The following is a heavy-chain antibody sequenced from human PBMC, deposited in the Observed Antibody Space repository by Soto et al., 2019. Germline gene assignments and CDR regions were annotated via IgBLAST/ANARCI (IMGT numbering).Heavy chain of an antibody. Sequence: GASVKVSCKASGGTFSSYAISWVRQAPGQGLEWMGGIIPIFGTANYAQKFQGRVTITADESTSTAYMELSSLRSEDTAVYYCARKRDGYNYYSDYWGQGTLVTVSS. CDR1: GGTFSSYA. CDR3: ARKRDGYNYYSDY. CDR2: IIPIFGTA. D-gene: IGHD5-12*01. J-gene: IGHJ4*02. V-gene: IGHV1-69*13.